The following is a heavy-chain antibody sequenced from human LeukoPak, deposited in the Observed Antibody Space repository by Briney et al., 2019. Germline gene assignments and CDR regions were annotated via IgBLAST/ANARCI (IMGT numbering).Heavy chain of an antibody. CDR1: GFTFSSYW. D-gene: IGHD6-19*01. V-gene: IGHV3-7*01. CDR2: IKQDGSEI. J-gene: IGHJ4*02. Sequence: GGSLRLSCVASGFTFSSYWMSWVRQAPGKGLEWVANIKQDGSEIYYVDSVKGRFTISRDNAKNSLYLQMNSLRAEDTAVYYCARVETVAGMVYWGQGTLVTVSS. CDR3: ARVETVAGMVY.